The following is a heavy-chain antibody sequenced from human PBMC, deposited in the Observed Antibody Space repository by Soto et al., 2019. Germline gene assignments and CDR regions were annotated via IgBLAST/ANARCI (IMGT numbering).Heavy chain of an antibody. CDR2: ISGNGVGT. D-gene: IGHD6-6*01. CDR1: GFTLSGYA. J-gene: IGHJ6*03. V-gene: IGHV3-64*01. CDR3: ARRARPDFYYMDV. Sequence: GGSLRLSCAASGFTLSGYAMDWVRQAPGKGLEYVSGISGNGVGTYYANSLQGRFTISRDNSKNTVYLQMVSLRPEDMAVYYCARRARPDFYYMDVWGKGTTVTVSS.